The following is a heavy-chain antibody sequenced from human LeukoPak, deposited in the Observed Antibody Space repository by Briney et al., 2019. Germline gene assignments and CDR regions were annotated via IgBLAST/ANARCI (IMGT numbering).Heavy chain of an antibody. V-gene: IGHV4-59*01. J-gene: IGHJ4*02. CDR2: IYYSGST. Sequence: SETLSLTCTVSGGSISSYCWSWIRQPPGKGLEWIGYIYYSGSTNYNPSLKSRVTISVDTSKNQFSLKLSSVTAADTAVYYCARKEIYMYYFDYWGQGTLVTVSS. D-gene: IGHD5-24*01. CDR1: GGSISSYC. CDR3: ARKEIYMYYFDY.